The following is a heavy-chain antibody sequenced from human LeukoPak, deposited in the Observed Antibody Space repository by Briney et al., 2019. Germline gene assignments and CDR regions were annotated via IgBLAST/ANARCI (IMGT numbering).Heavy chain of an antibody. V-gene: IGHV3-66*01. CDR3: ARGRLAVAGTLDY. CDR1: GFTVSSNC. Sequence: GGSLRLSCAASGFTVSSNCMSWVRQAPGKGLEWVSVIYSGGSTYYADSVKGRFTISRDNSKNTLYLQMNSLRAEDTAVYYCARGRLAVAGTLDYWGQGTLVTVSS. D-gene: IGHD6-19*01. CDR2: IYSGGST. J-gene: IGHJ4*02.